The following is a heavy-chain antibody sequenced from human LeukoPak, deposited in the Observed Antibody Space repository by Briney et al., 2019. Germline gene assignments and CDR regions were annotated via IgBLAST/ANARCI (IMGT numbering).Heavy chain of an antibody. CDR3: ARLVVVPAARDFDY. D-gene: IGHD2-2*01. J-gene: IGHJ4*02. CDR2: ISSSGSTI. V-gene: IGHV3-11*04. CDR1: GFTFSDYY. Sequence: VGSLRLSCAASGFTFSDYYMSWIRQAPGKGLEWVSYISSSGSTIYYADSVKGRFTISRDNAKNSLYLQMNSLRAEDTAVYYCARLVVVPAARDFDYWGQGTLVTVSS.